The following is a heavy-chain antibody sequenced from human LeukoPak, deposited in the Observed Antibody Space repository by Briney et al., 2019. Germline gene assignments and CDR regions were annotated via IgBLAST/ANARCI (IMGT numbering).Heavy chain of an antibody. Sequence: PGGSLRLSCAASGFTFTSYAMSWVRQAPGKGLEWVSAISGSGGSTYYADSVKGRFTISRDNSKNTLYLQMNSLRVEDTAVYYCAKEQRGYTYGPLDYWGQGTLVTVSS. CDR1: GFTFTSYA. CDR3: AKEQRGYTYGPLDY. CDR2: ISGSGGST. D-gene: IGHD5-18*01. J-gene: IGHJ4*02. V-gene: IGHV3-23*01.